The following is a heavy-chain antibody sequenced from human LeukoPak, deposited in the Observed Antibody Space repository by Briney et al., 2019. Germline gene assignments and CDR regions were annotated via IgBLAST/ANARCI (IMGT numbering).Heavy chain of an antibody. CDR1: GYSLTDHG. Sequence: ASVKVSCKASGYSLTDHGISWVRQAPGRGLEWMGWISAYNHNTNYAQKFQGRVTMTIDTSTTTVYMELRSLRSDDTAIYYCARDLMYCDTMSCYDGDFDYWGQGTPVTVSS. CDR3: ARDLMYCDTMSCYDGDFDY. V-gene: IGHV1-18*01. D-gene: IGHD2-2*01. CDR2: ISAYNHNT. J-gene: IGHJ4*02.